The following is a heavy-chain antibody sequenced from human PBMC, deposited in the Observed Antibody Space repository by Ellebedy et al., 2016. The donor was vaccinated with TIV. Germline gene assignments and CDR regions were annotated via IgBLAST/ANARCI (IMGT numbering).Heavy chain of an antibody. D-gene: IGHD1/OR15-1a*01. CDR3: ARIREHAVDY. V-gene: IGHV3-33*01. Sequence: GGSLRLXCAASGFTFSSHGMHWVRQAPGKGLEWVAVIWYDASRQYYADSVKGLFTISRHNSKNTLYLQMNSLRAEDTAVYYCARIREHAVDYWGQGTLVTVSS. CDR1: GFTFSSHG. J-gene: IGHJ4*02. CDR2: IWYDASRQ.